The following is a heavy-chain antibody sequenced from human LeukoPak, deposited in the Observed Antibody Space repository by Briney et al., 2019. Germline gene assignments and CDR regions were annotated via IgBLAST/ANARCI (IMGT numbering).Heavy chain of an antibody. Sequence: SETLSLTCTVSGGSISSSSYYWGWIRQPPGKGLEWIGSIYYSGSTYYNPSLKSRVTISVDTSKNQFSLKLSSVTAADTAVYYCARHIFAGYSSGWYRDWGQGTPVTVSS. J-gene: IGHJ4*02. CDR3: ARHIFAGYSSGWYRD. CDR2: IYYSGST. V-gene: IGHV4-39*01. CDR1: GGSISSSSYY. D-gene: IGHD6-19*01.